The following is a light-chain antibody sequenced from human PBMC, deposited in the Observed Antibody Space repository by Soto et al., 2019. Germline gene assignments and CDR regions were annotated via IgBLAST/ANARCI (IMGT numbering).Light chain of an antibody. CDR2: SAS. J-gene: IGKJ2*01. CDR3: HHYGSSLPDT. CDR1: QSISSNF. Sequence: VLTQSPGTLSLSPGERGTLSCRASQSISSNFLAWYQQKPGLAPRLLIFSASKRAPGIPDRFSGSASGTDTFSGSAFGTDFTLTISRLEPEDFAVYYCHHYGSSLPDTSDQGTKLEIK. V-gene: IGKV3-20*01.